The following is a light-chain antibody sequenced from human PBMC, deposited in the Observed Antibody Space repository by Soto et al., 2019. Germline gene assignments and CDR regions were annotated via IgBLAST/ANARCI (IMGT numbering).Light chain of an antibody. CDR2: GAS. CDR1: QSITSLY. J-gene: IGKJ4*01. V-gene: IGKV3-20*01. Sequence: EIVLTQSPGTLSLSPGERATLSCRASQSITSLYLAWYQQKPGQAPRLLIYGASSRATGIPDRFSGRGSGTDFTLTISRLEPEDFAVYYCQYYCSLPLTFGGGTKVEIK. CDR3: QYYCSLPLT.